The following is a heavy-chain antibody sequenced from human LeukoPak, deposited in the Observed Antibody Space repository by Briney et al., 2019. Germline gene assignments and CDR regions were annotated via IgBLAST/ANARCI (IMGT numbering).Heavy chain of an antibody. J-gene: IGHJ4*02. CDR3: ATDYSFLFDY. D-gene: IGHD4-11*01. V-gene: IGHV3-48*04. CDR1: GFTFSTYS. Sequence: GGSLRLSCAASGFTFSTYSMNWVRQAPGKGLGWVSYISSSSGTIYYADSVKGRFTISRDNAKNSLYLQMNSLRAEDTAVYYCATDYSFLFDYWGQGTLVTVSS. CDR2: ISSSSGTI.